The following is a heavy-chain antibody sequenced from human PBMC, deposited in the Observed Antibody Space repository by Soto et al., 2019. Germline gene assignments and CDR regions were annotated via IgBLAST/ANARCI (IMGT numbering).Heavy chain of an antibody. V-gene: IGHV3-9*01. Sequence: EVQLVESGGGLVQPGRSLRLSCAASGFTFDDYAMHWVRQAPGKGLEWVSGISWNSGSIGYADSVKGRFTISRDNAKNSLYLQMNRLRAEDTALYYCAKVVGDYFDYWGQGTLVTVSS. CDR3: AKVVGDYFDY. CDR2: ISWNSGSI. J-gene: IGHJ4*02. D-gene: IGHD2-21*01. CDR1: GFTFDDYA.